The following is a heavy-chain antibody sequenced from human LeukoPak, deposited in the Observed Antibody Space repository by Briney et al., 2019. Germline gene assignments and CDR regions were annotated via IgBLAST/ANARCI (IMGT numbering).Heavy chain of an antibody. J-gene: IGHJ1*01. V-gene: IGHV3-23*01. CDR1: GFTFSSYA. D-gene: IGHD2-15*01. CDR3: AKDEYCSGGSCYPEYFQH. CDR2: NSGSGGNT. Sequence: QPGGSLRLSCAASGFTFSSYAMRWLRQAPGKGLEWVSANSGSGGNTYYEDSVKGRFTISRNNSKNTLYLQMNSLRAEDTAVYYCAKDEYCSGGSCYPEYFQHWGQGTLVTVSS.